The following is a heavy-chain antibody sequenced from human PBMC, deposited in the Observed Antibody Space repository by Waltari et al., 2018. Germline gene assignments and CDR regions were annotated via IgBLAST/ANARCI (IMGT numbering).Heavy chain of an antibody. D-gene: IGHD2-15*01. J-gene: IGHJ4*02. CDR3: ARDRGRGLYLDS. CDR2: VRGDGRA. Sequence: QLQLQESGPGLVKPSGTLSLTCAVSGESMSSGYVWNWVRQPPAKGLEWIGQVRGDGRANYNPSFASRLTISLDTSTDHFSLRLTSATAADTAVYYCARDRGRGLYLDSWGQGILVTVSP. CDR1: GESMSSGYV. V-gene: IGHV4-4*02.